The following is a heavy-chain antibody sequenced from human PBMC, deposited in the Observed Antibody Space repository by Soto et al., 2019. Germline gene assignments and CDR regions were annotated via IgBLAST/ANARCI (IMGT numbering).Heavy chain of an antibody. V-gene: IGHV1-46*01. CDR2: INHSGGST. D-gene: IGHD6-25*01. CDR3: ARGERDY. CDR1: GYTFTSYY. Sequence: QVQLVQSGAEVKKPGASVKVSCKASGYTFTSYYMHWVRQAPGQGLEWMGRINHSGGSTSYEQKFHGSVTMTRDTSPSTVYRELSSRRSEETAVYYCARGERDYWRQGTLVTVAS. J-gene: IGHJ4*02.